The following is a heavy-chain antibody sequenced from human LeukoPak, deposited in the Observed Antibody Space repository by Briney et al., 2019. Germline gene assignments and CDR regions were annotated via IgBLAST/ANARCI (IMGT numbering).Heavy chain of an antibody. V-gene: IGHV3-23*01. Sequence: GGSLRHSCAASGFNFNNFAMSWVRQAPGKGPEWLSAMTGPADTTYYAESVKGRFIISRDYSKSMVYLQMNSLRVEDTAIYYCAKGAEIDHWGQGTLVTVSS. CDR2: MTGPADTT. CDR1: GFNFNNFA. CDR3: AKGAEIDH. J-gene: IGHJ4*02.